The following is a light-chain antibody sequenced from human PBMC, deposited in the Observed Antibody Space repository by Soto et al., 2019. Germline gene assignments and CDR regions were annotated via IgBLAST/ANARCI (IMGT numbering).Light chain of an antibody. J-gene: IGLJ1*01. V-gene: IGLV2-11*01. Sequence: APTQPRSVCWSPGQAVAIACTGTGNDVGAYNYVSWYQQHPGRPPKLMIYDVARWPSGVPDRFSGSKSGNTASLTISGLQAEDEADYFCCSYAGGSNYLFGTGTKVTVL. CDR3: CSYAGGSNYL. CDR2: DVA. CDR1: GNDVGAYNY.